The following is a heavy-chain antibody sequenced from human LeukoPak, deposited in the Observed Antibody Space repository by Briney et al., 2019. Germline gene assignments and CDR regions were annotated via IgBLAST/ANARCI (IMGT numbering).Heavy chain of an antibody. D-gene: IGHD2-2*01. V-gene: IGHV4-39*07. J-gene: IGHJ4*02. Sequence: PSETLSLTCTVSGGSISSSSYYWGWIRQPPGKGLEWIGSIYYSGSTYYNPSLKSRVTISVDTSKNQFSLKLSSVTAADTAVYYCATYCSSTSCYPKGVNPSFDYWGQGTLVTVSS. CDR1: GGSISSSSYY. CDR3: ATYCSSTSCYPKGVNPSFDY. CDR2: IYYSGST.